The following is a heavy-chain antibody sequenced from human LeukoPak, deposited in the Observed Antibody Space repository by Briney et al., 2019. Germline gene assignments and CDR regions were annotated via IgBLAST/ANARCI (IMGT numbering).Heavy chain of an antibody. D-gene: IGHD5-24*01. CDR1: GGSISSYY. CDR2: IYYSGST. Sequence: PSEILSLTCTVSGGSISSYYWSWIRQPPGKGLEWIGYIYYSGSTNYNPSLKSRVTISVDTSKNQFSLKLSSVTAADTAVYYCARGLGRDGYNFDYWGQGTLVTVSS. V-gene: IGHV4-59*01. CDR3: ARGLGRDGYNFDY. J-gene: IGHJ4*02.